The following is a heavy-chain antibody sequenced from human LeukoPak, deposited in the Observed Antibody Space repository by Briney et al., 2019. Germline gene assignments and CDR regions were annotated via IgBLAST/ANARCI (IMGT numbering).Heavy chain of an antibody. J-gene: IGHJ6*03. CDR2: INPNSGGT. CDR1: GYTFTGYY. V-gene: IGHV1-2*02. CDR3: ASTQQLVRDYYYYMDV. D-gene: IGHD6-6*01. Sequence: ASVKVSCKASGYTFTGYYMHWVRQAPGQGLGWMGWINPNSGGTNYAQKFQGRVTMTRDTSISTAYMELRSLRSDDTAVYYCASTQQLVRDYYYYMDVWGKGTTVTVSS.